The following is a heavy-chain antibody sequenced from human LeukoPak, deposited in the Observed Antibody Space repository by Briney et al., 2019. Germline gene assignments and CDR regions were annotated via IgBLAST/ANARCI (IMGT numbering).Heavy chain of an antibody. CDR2: IYIGGST. D-gene: IGHD2-2*01. CDR1: GGSISSYY. V-gene: IGHV4-4*07. J-gene: IGHJ3*02. CDR3: ARGPRMVAMNGYAFDI. Sequence: SETLSLTCIVSGGSISSYYWNWIRQSAGKGLEWIGRIYIGGSTSYNPSPKSRVTMSVDTSKIQFSLNLTSVTAADTAMYYCARGPRMVAMNGYAFDIWGPGTTVIVSS.